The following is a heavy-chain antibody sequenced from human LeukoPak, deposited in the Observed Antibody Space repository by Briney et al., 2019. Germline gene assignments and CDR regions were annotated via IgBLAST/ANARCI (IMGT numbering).Heavy chain of an antibody. Sequence: ASVKVSCKASGYTFTSYAINWVRQATGQGLEWMGWMNPNTGNTGYAQKFQGRVTMTRNTSISTAYMELSSLRSEDTAVYYCAREASGSYPVDYWGQGTLVTVSS. J-gene: IGHJ4*02. CDR3: AREASGSYPVDY. CDR1: GYTFTSYA. V-gene: IGHV1-8*01. CDR2: MNPNTGNT. D-gene: IGHD1-26*01.